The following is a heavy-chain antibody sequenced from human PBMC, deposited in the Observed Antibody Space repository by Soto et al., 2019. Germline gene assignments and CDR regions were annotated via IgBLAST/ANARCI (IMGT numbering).Heavy chain of an antibody. D-gene: IGHD2-15*01. J-gene: IGHJ3*02. CDR3: ARDRDIVVVVAATFNAFDI. Sequence: GGSLRLSCTAFGFTFSSYWMHWVRLAPGKGPVWVSGIKSDGSNKYYADSVKGRFTISRDNSKNTLYLQMNSLRAEDTAVYYCARDRDIVVVVAATFNAFDIWGQGTMVTVSS. CDR1: GFTFSSYW. CDR2: IKSDGSNK. V-gene: IGHV3-74*01.